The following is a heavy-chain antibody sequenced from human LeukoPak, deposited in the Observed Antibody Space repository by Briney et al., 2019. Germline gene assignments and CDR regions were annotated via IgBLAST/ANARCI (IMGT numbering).Heavy chain of an antibody. Sequence: ASVKVSCKASGYTFTSYDLNWVRQATGQGLEWMGWMNPNSGNTGYAPKFQGRVTMTRNTSISTAYMELSSLRSEDTAVYYCARKGPANYYYYYMDVWGKGTSVTVSS. D-gene: IGHD2-2*01. V-gene: IGHV1-8*01. CDR3: ARKGPANYYYYYMDV. J-gene: IGHJ6*03. CDR1: GYTFTSYD. CDR2: MNPNSGNT.